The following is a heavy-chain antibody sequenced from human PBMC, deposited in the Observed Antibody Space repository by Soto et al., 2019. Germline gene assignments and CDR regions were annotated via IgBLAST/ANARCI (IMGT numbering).Heavy chain of an antibody. CDR1: GFTFSNAW. J-gene: IGHJ4*02. Sequence: EVQLVESGGGLVKPGGSLRLSCAASGFTFSNAWMSWVRQAPGKGLEWVGRIKSKTDGGSTDYAAPVKGRFTSSRDDSKNTLYLQMNSLKTEDTAVYYCTTYGSGRKFDYWGQGTLVTVSS. V-gene: IGHV3-15*01. D-gene: IGHD3-10*01. CDR2: IKSKTDGGST. CDR3: TTYGSGRKFDY.